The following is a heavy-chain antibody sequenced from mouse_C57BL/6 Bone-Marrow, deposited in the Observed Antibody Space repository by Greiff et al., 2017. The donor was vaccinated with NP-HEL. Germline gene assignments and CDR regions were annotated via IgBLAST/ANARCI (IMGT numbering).Heavy chain of an antibody. CDR1: GYTFTSYW. Sequence: QVQLQQPGAELVKPGASVKLSCKASGYTFTSYWMHWVKQRPGQGLEWIGMIHPNSGSTNYNEKFKSKATLTVDKSSSTAYMQLSSLTSEDSAFYYSTTRGGDGYPSCWYFDVWGTGTTVTVSS. D-gene: IGHD2-3*01. CDR2: IHPNSGST. V-gene: IGHV1-64*01. CDR3: TTRGGDGYPSCWYFDV. J-gene: IGHJ1*03.